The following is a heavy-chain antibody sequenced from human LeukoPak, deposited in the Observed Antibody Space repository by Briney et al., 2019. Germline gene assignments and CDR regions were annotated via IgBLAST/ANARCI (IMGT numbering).Heavy chain of an antibody. D-gene: IGHD2-15*01. CDR2: INPSSGDT. J-gene: IGHJ4*02. V-gene: IGHV1-2*02. CDR3: AREAYSGLCISLHSDY. Sequence: ASVKVSCTTSGSALIGYYIHWVRQAPAQGLEWMGWINPSSGDTNLAQKFQGRVTMTRDTSVSTAHMELSSLTSDDTAFYYCAREAYSGLCISLHSDYWSQGTLVTVSS. CDR1: GSALIGYY.